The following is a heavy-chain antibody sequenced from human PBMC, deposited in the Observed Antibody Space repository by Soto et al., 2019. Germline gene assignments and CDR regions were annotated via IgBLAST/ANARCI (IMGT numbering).Heavy chain of an antibody. CDR1: GFSLSTSGVA. V-gene: IGHV2-5*02. Sequence: QITLKESGPTLVKPPQTLTLPCTFSGFSLSTSGVAVGWFRQPPGKPLEWLALIYWDDDKRYSPSLKSRLTITKDTSKNQVVLTMTNMDPVDTATYYCARDSSGRYGFDYWGQGTLVTVSS. CDR2: IYWDDDK. CDR3: ARDSSGRYGFDY. D-gene: IGHD6-19*01. J-gene: IGHJ4*02.